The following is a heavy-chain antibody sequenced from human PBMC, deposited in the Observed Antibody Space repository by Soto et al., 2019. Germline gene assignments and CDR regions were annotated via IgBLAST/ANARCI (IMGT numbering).Heavy chain of an antibody. CDR3: ATGSFTSTGGRIGYHYNAMDV. D-gene: IGHD1-1*01. J-gene: IGHJ6*02. Sequence: QVQLVQSGAEVKKPGSSVKVSCKSSGGTFSSHSINRVRQAPGQGLEWMGGIIPIFGPANFAKKFQGRVTINADESTTTAYMELSSLTSEDTAVYYCATGSFTSTGGRIGYHYNAMDVWGQGTTVTVSS. V-gene: IGHV1-69*01. CDR1: GGTFSSHS. CDR2: IIPIFGPA.